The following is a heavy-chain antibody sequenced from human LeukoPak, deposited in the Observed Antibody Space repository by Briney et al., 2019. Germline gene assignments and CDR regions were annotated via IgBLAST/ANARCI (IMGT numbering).Heavy chain of an antibody. J-gene: IGHJ3*02. Sequence: ASVKVSCKASGYAFTSYGISWVRQAPGQGLEWMGWISAYNNGYTNHTQKLQGRLTMTTDTSTSTAYMELRSLRSDDTAVYYCARDGNSSGYYQTDAFHIWGQGKMVTVSS. V-gene: IGHV1-18*01. D-gene: IGHD3-22*01. CDR1: GYAFTSYG. CDR3: ARDGNSSGYYQTDAFHI. CDR2: ISAYNNGYT.